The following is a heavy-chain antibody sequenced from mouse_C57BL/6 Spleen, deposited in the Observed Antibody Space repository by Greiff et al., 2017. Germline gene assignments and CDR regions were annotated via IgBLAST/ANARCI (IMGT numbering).Heavy chain of an antibody. Sequence: QVQLQQPGAELVRPGSSVKLSCKASGYTFTSYWMHWVKQRPIQGLEWIGNIDPSDSETHYNQKFKGKATLTVDKSSSTAYMQLSSLTSEDSAVYYCARGYYYGSSYVYFDVWGTGTTVTVSS. CDR1: GYTFTSYW. CDR2: IDPSDSET. CDR3: ARGYYYGSSYVYFDV. J-gene: IGHJ1*03. V-gene: IGHV1-52*01. D-gene: IGHD1-1*01.